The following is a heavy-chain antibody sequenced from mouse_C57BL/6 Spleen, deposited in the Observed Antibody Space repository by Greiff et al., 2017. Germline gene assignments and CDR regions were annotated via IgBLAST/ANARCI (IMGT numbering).Heavy chain of an antibody. Sequence: EVQVVESGPGLVKPSQSLSLTCSVTGYSITSGYYWNWIRQFPGNKLEWMGYISYDGSNNYNPSLKNRISITRDTSKNQFFLKLNSVTTEDTATYYCARGTGWYFEVWGTGTTVTVSS. CDR3: ARGTGWYFEV. J-gene: IGHJ1*03. V-gene: IGHV3-6*01. CDR2: ISYDGSN. CDR1: GYSITSGYY. D-gene: IGHD3-3*01.